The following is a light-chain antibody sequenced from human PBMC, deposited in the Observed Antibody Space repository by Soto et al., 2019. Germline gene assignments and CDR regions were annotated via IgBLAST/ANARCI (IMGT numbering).Light chain of an antibody. Sequence: EIVLTQSPGTLSLSPGERATLSCRASQSVSSGYLTWYQQKPGQAPRRLIFGASRRATGIPDRFSGSGSGTDCTLTISRLEPEDFAVYYCQQYGSSPTTFGQGTKLEIK. CDR1: QSVSSGY. CDR3: QQYGSSPTT. V-gene: IGKV3-20*01. J-gene: IGKJ1*01. CDR2: GAS.